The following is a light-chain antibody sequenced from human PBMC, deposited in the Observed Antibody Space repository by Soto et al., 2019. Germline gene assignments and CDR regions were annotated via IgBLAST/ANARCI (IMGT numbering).Light chain of an antibody. Sequence: DIQMTQSPSTLSASVGDRVTITCRASQTISGWLAWYQQTPGRAPKLLIWDAQYLEGGVPSRFSGSRSVTEFTLTISCLKPEDFTTYCCQQYNSSPWKLGPGTKVDIK. CDR2: DAQ. CDR1: QTISGW. V-gene: IGKV1-5*01. CDR3: QQYNSSPWK. J-gene: IGKJ1*01.